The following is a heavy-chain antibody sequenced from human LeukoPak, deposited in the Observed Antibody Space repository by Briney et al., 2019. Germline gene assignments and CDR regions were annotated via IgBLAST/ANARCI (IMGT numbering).Heavy chain of an antibody. J-gene: IGHJ4*02. CDR2: INQDGSEE. V-gene: IGHV3-7*01. CDR3: VRDGGVSGYDLLDY. D-gene: IGHD5-12*01. CDR1: GFTFSNYW. Sequence: GGSLRLSCAASGFTFSNYWMSWVRQAPGKGLEWVAHINQDGSEEHYMDSVKARFIISRDNAKNSLSLQMDSLRAEDTAVNYCVRDGGVSGYDLLDYWGQGTLVTVSS.